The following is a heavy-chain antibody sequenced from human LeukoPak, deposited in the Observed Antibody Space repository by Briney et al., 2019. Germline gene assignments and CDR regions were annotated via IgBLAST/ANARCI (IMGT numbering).Heavy chain of an antibody. D-gene: IGHD3-10*01. CDR3: AKVGTLFGSRNYYYYYMDV. V-gene: IGHV3-30*04. CDR1: GFTFSSYA. Sequence: GRSLRLSCAASGFTFSSYAMHWVRQAPGKGLEWVAVISYDGSNKYYADSVKGRFTISRDNSKNTLYLQMNSLRAEDTAVYYCAKVGTLFGSRNYYYYYMDVWGKGTTVTVSS. CDR2: ISYDGSNK. J-gene: IGHJ6*03.